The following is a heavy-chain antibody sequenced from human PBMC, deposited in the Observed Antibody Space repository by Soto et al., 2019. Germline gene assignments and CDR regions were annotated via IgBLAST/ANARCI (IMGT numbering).Heavy chain of an antibody. CDR1: GFTFSNYG. J-gene: IGHJ4*02. CDR3: AKGPAGGDTHRSADY. D-gene: IGHD3-16*01. V-gene: IGHV3-30*18. CDR2: IRNDGSNE. Sequence: GGSLRLSCVASGFTFSNYGMHWVRQAPGKGLEWVAVIRNDGSNEYYADSVKGRFTISRDNPKHTLYLQMNSLRAEDTAVYYCAKGPAGGDTHRSADYWGQGALVTVSS.